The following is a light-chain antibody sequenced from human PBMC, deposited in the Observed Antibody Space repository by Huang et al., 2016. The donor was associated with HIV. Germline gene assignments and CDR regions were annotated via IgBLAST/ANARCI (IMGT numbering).Light chain of an antibody. Sequence: DIQMTQSPYSLSASVGDKVTITCRASQSISNYLNWYQQKPGKAPKLLIYAASSLQSGVPSRFSGSGSGTDFILTISSLQPEDCATYYCQQSYSTPRTFGQGTRLEIK. CDR2: AAS. V-gene: IGKV1-39*01. J-gene: IGKJ5*01. CDR1: QSISNY. CDR3: QQSYSTPRT.